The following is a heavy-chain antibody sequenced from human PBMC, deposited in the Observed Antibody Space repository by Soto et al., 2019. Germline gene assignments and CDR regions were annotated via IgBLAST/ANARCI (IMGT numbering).Heavy chain of an antibody. Sequence: SLRLSCAASGFTFSSYAMSWVRQAPGKGLEWVSAISGSGGSTYYADSVKGRFTIPRDNSKNTLYLQMNSLRAEDTAVYYCAKDGVRGYDYDYFDYWGQGTLVTVSS. CDR2: ISGSGGST. D-gene: IGHD5-12*01. J-gene: IGHJ4*02. CDR3: AKDGVRGYDYDYFDY. V-gene: IGHV3-23*01. CDR1: GFTFSSYA.